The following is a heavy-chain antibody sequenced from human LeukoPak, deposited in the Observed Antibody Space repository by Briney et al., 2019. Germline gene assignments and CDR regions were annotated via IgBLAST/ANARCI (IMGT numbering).Heavy chain of an antibody. CDR3: AREYYDILTGYYNDY. CDR1: GGTFSSYA. D-gene: IGHD3-9*01. J-gene: IGHJ4*02. CDR2: IIPIFGTA. V-gene: IGHV1-69*13. Sequence: SVKVSCKASGGTFSSYAISWVRQAPGQGLEWMGGIIPIFGTANYAQKFQGRVTITADESTSTAYMELSSLRSEDTAVYYCAREYYDILTGYYNDYWAREPWSPSPQ.